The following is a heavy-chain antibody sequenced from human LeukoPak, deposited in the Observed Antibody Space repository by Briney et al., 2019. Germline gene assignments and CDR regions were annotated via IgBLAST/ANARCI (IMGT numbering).Heavy chain of an antibody. CDR2: ISSSGSTI. CDR1: GFTFSSYE. D-gene: IGHD3-22*01. Sequence: PGGSLRLSCAASGFTFSSYEMNWVHQAPGKGLEWVSYISSSGSTIYYADSVKGRFTISRDNAKNSLYLQMNSLRAEDTAVYYCARDLPVYYDSSGYKGGPDAFDIWGQGTMVTVSS. V-gene: IGHV3-48*03. J-gene: IGHJ3*02. CDR3: ARDLPVYYDSSGYKGGPDAFDI.